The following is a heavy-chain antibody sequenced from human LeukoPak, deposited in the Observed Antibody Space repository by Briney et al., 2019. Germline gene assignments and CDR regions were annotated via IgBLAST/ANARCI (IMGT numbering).Heavy chain of an antibody. CDR1: GFTFSSYS. Sequence: GGSLRLSCAASGFTFSSYSMTWVRQAPGKGLEWVSSISSSSSYIYYADSVKGRFTISRDNAKNSLYLQMNSLRAEDTAVYYCARAAAKFHDAFDIWGQGTMVTVSS. J-gene: IGHJ3*02. D-gene: IGHD2-2*01. V-gene: IGHV3-21*01. CDR3: ARAAAKFHDAFDI. CDR2: ISSSSSYI.